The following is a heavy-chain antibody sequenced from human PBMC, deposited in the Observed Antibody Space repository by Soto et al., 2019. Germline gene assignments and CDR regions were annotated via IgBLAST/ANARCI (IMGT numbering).Heavy chain of an antibody. CDR3: ARMMRYSTNGVCYGVFDY. J-gene: IGHJ4*02. D-gene: IGHD2-8*01. CDR2: TDWDDDK. V-gene: IGHV2-70*01. Sequence: SGPTLVNPTQTLTLTCTFSGFSLSTSGMCVSWIRQPPGKALEWLALTDWDDDKYYSTSLKTRLTISKDTSKNQVVLTMTNMDPVDTATYYCARMMRYSTNGVCYGVFDYWGQGTLVTVSS. CDR1: GFSLSTSGMC.